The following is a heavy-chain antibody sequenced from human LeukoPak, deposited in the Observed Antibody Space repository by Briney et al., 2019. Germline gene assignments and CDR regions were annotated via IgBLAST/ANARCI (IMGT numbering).Heavy chain of an antibody. J-gene: IGHJ3*02. V-gene: IGHV3-49*04. D-gene: IGHD1-1*01. Sequence: GGSLRLSCTTSGYSFGDYGMSWVRQAPGKGLEWVSVIRSRVYGRTTEYAASVKGRFTISRDDSKSIAYLQMNSLKTEDTAVYYCAKSLLTTATGTGRAFDIWGQGTMVAVSS. CDR1: GYSFGDYG. CDR3: AKSLLTTATGTGRAFDI. CDR2: IRSRVYGRTT.